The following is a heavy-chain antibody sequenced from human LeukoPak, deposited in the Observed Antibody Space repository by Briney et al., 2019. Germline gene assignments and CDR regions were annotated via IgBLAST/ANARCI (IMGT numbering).Heavy chain of an antibody. CDR3: AKGGIYGPFDY. CDR2: ISSSSSTI. V-gene: IGHV3-48*04. CDR1: GFTFSSYS. J-gene: IGHJ4*02. Sequence: GGSLRLSCAASGFTFSSYSMNWVRQAPGKGLEWVSYISSSSSTIYYADSVKGRFTISRDNAKNSLYLQMNSLRAEDTAVYYCAKGGIYGPFDYWGQGTLVTVSS. D-gene: IGHD1-26*01.